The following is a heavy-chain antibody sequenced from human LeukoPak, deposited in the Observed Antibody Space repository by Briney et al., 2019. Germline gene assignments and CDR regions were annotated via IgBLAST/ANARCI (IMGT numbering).Heavy chain of an antibody. CDR1: GINFDDYA. D-gene: IGHD3-3*01. CDR2: IRGDGDST. V-gene: IGHV3-43*02. J-gene: IGHJ6*02. Sequence: PGGSLSLSCAASGINFDDYAMHWVRPAPGKGLEWVALIRGDGDSTFYADSVKGRFTISRDNSKNSLYLQMNSLRTEDTALYYCAKGFSVLASKHYYYFYGMDVWGQGTTVTVSS. CDR3: AKGFSVLASKHYYYFYGMDV.